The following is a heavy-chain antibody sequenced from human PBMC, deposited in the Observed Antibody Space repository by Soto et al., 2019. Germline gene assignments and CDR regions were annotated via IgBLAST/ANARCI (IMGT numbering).Heavy chain of an antibody. CDR2: ISSSSSYI. CDR1: GFTSSGYS. V-gene: IGHV3-21*01. J-gene: IGHJ3*02. D-gene: IGHD6-19*01. CDR3: GRGISAVGGPHDACDI. Sequence: VASLTLSCAAAGFTSSGYSMNWVRQATGKALAWVSSISSSSSYIYYADSVKGRFTISRDKSKNSMYLQMNSLRPEDPAPYDCGRGISAVGGPHDACDI.